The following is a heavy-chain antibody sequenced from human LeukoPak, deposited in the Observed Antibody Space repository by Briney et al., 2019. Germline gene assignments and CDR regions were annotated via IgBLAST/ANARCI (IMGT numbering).Heavy chain of an antibody. CDR2: IDYSGST. CDR3: ARHYYSDPFDY. Sequence: SETLSLTCTVSGASISPNYWSWIRQPPGKGLEWIGYIDYSGSTNYNPSLKSRVIISVDTSKTQFSLKLSSVTAADTAVYYCARHYYSDPFDYWGQGTLVTVSS. J-gene: IGHJ4*02. D-gene: IGHD4-17*01. V-gene: IGHV4-59*01. CDR1: GASISPNY.